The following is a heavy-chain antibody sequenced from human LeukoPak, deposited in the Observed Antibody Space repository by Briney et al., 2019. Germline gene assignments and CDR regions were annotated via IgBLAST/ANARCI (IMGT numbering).Heavy chain of an antibody. CDR2: VNPNSGGT. CDR1: GYTYTGYY. CDR3: AIESISNYVFRRMWGWFDP. J-gene: IGHJ5*02. D-gene: IGHD3-16*01. V-gene: IGHV1-2*02. Sequence: ASVKVSCKASGYTYTGYYMHWVRQAPGQGLEWMGWVNPNSGGTNYAQKFQGRVTMTRDTSISTAYMELSRLRSDDTAVYYCAIESISNYVFRRMWGWFDPWGQGTLVTVSS.